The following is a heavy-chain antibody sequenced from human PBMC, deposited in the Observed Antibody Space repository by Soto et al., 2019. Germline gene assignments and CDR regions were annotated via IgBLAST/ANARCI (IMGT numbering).Heavy chain of an antibody. CDR3: ARDQRLVAAKGPYGMDV. D-gene: IGHD2-15*01. V-gene: IGHV3-21*01. J-gene: IGHJ6*02. Sequence: GGSLRLSCAASGFTFSSYSMNWVRQAPGKGLEWVSSISSSSSYIYYADSVKGRFTISRDNAKNSLYLQMNSLRAEDTAVYYCARDQRLVAAKGPYGMDVWGQGTTVTVSS. CDR2: ISSSSSYI. CDR1: GFTFSSYS.